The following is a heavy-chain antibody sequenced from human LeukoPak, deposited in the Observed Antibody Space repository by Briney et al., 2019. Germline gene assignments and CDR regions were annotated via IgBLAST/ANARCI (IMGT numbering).Heavy chain of an antibody. J-gene: IGHJ3*02. CDR2: IYYSGST. CDR1: GGSISSYY. D-gene: IGHD6-6*01. V-gene: IGHV4-59*01. CDR3: ARSVPQPIAARPSYAFDI. Sequence: PSETLSPTCTVSGGSISSYYWSWIRQPPGKGLEWIGYIYYSGSTNYNPSLKSRVTISVDTSKNQFSLKLSSVTAADTAVYYCARSVPQPIAARPSYAFDIWGQGTMVTVSS.